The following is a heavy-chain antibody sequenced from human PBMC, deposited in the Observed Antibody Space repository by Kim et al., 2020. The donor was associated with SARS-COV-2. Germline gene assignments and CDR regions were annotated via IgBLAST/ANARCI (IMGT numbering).Heavy chain of an antibody. CDR3: ARVGYCSSTSCYGPPDY. Sequence: GGSLRLSCAASGFTFSSYSMNWVRQAPGKGLEWVSSISSSSSYIYYADSVKGRFTISRDNAKNSLYLQMNSLRAEDTAVYYCARVGYCSSTSCYGPPDYWGQGTLVTVSS. CDR2: ISSSSSYI. D-gene: IGHD2-2*01. J-gene: IGHJ4*02. V-gene: IGHV3-21*01. CDR1: GFTFSSYS.